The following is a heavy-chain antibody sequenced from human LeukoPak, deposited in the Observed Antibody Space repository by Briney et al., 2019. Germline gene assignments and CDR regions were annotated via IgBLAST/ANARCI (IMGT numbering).Heavy chain of an antibody. V-gene: IGHV3-23*01. CDR1: KFNFA. D-gene: IGHD6-6*01. J-gene: IGHJ4*02. Sequence: PGGSLRLSCAASKFNFAMSWVRQTADKRLEWVSAISGSGDATFYTDSVKGRFTISRDNSKNTLYLQMNNLRVEDTVVYYCAKGHFASSSFFDYWGQGTLVTVSS. CDR2: ISGSGDAT. CDR3: AKGHFASSSFFDY.